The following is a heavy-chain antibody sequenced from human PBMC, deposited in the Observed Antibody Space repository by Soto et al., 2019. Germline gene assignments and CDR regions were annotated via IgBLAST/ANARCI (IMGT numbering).Heavy chain of an antibody. CDR2: IITTSTTI. D-gene: IGHD3-16*01. CDR1: GFSFSNYG. CDR3: ARGGAGSSGSYDGSGGLDY. Sequence: EVQLVESGGGLVQPGGSLRLSCAASGFSFSNYGMNWVRQAPGKGLEWVSYIITTSTTIYQVDYVKGRFSISRDNAKNSLYLQMTSLRAEDTAVYYCARGGAGSSGSYDGSGGLDYWGQGPLVKVSS. V-gene: IGHV3-48*01. J-gene: IGHJ4*02.